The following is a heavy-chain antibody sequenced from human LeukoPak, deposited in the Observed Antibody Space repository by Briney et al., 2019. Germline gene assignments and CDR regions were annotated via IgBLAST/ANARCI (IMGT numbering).Heavy chain of an antibody. D-gene: IGHD4-17*01. CDR3: ARGGVRGFTATTPFDY. CDR1: GVTFSSFS. V-gene: IGHV3-21*01. J-gene: IGHJ4*02. CDR2: ISSSGNNI. Sequence: PGGTLTLSCAASGVTFSSFSMNWGRQAPGKGLEWVSYISSSGNNIYSADSVKGRFTIPSDNAKNSLPLQMNSLTVEDTAVYYCARGGVRGFTATTPFDYWGPGTLVTVSS.